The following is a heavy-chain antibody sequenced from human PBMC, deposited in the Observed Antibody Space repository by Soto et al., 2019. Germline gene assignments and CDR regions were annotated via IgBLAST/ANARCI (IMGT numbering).Heavy chain of an antibody. CDR1: GFTFSSYA. CDR3: AKSGGYNYGYQETDY. V-gene: IGHV3-23*01. Sequence: EVQLLESGGGLVQPGGSLRLSCAASGFTFSSYAMSWVRKAPGKGLEWVSAISGSGGSTYYADSVKGRFTISRDNSKNTLYLQMNSLRAEDTAVYYCAKSGGYNYGYQETDYWGQGTLVTVSS. J-gene: IGHJ4*02. CDR2: ISGSGGST. D-gene: IGHD5-18*01.